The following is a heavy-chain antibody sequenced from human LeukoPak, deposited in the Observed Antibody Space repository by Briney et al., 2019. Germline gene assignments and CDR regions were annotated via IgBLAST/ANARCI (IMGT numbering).Heavy chain of an antibody. V-gene: IGHV4-34*01. Sequence: SETLSLTCAIYGGSFSGYYWSWIRQPPAKGLEWIGEINHSGSTNYNPSLQSRVTISVDTSKNQFFLTLSSVTAADTAVDYCARRHCSSTSCPNWFEPRGEGDLVTVSS. J-gene: IGHJ5*02. CDR1: GGSFSGYY. CDR3: ARRHCSSTSCPNWFEP. CDR2: INHSGST. D-gene: IGHD2-2*01.